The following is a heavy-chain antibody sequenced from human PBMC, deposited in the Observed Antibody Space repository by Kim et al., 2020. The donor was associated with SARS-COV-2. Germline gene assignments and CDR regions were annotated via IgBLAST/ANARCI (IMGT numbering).Heavy chain of an antibody. CDR2: VRYDGSDK. CDR3: ARANYGDYSVNFHYGMDV. D-gene: IGHD4-17*01. Sequence: GGSLRLSCAASGFTFSTYAMRWVRQAPGKGLEWVAVVRYDGSDKFYADSVKGRFTISRDNSKNTLYLQMNILRVEDTAMYYCARANYGDYSVNFHYGMDVWGQGTTVTVSS. J-gene: IGHJ6*02. CDR1: GFTFSTYA. V-gene: IGHV3-30*02.